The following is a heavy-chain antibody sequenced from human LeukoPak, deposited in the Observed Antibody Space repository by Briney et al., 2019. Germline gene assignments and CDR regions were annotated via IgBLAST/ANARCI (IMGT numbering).Heavy chain of an antibody. V-gene: IGHV5-51*01. CDR2: IYPGDSDT. Sequence: GKSLKISCKGSGYSFTSYWIGWVRQVPGKGLEWMGIIYPGDSDTRYSPSFQGQVTISADKSISTASLQWSSLKASDTAMYYYAGNEGGDSSWYGHGGQGTLSPSPQ. J-gene: IGHJ4*02. CDR3: AGNEGGDSSWYGH. CDR1: GYSFTSYW. D-gene: IGHD6-13*01.